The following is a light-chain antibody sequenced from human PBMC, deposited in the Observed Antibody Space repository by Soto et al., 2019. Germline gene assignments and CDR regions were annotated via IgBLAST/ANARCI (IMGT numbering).Light chain of an antibody. Sequence: EIVLTQSPGTLSLSPGERATLSCRASQRVSSSYLAWYQQKPGQAPRLLIYGASGRATGIPDRFSGSGSGTDFTLTISRLEPDDFEVYYCQQYGSSPPVTFGQGTRLEIK. V-gene: IGKV3-20*01. CDR1: QRVSSSY. CDR2: GAS. J-gene: IGKJ5*01. CDR3: QQYGSSPPVT.